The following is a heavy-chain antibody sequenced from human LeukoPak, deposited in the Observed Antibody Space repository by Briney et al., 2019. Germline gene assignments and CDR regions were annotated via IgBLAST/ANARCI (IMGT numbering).Heavy chain of an antibody. Sequence: GGSLRLSCAASGFAFSSYWMNWVRQAPGKGLEWVANIKEDGSEKKYGDSVKGRFTISRDNAKNSLYLQMTSLRVEDTAVYYCARGVWFGESLGSGADYWGQGTPVTVSS. V-gene: IGHV3-7*01. CDR3: ARGVWFGESLGSGADY. CDR2: IKEDGSEK. J-gene: IGHJ4*02. D-gene: IGHD3-10*01. CDR1: GFAFSSYW.